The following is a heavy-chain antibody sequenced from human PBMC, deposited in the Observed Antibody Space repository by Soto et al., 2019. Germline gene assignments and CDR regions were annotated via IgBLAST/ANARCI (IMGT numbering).Heavy chain of an antibody. Sequence: PGESLKISCKGSGYSFTSYWIGWVRQMPGKGLEWMGIIYPRDSDTRYSPSFQGQVTISADKSISTAYLQWSSLKASDTAMYYCARQYYDYVWGVLNSGMDVWGQGTTVTVSS. D-gene: IGHD3-16*01. CDR3: ARQYYDYVWGVLNSGMDV. V-gene: IGHV5-51*01. J-gene: IGHJ6*02. CDR1: GYSFTSYW. CDR2: IYPRDSDT.